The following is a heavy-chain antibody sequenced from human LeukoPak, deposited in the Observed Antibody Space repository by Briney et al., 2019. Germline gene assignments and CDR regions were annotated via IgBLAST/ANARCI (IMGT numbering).Heavy chain of an antibody. CDR1: GYTFTSYY. V-gene: IGHV1-46*01. D-gene: IGHD3-22*01. Sequence: ASVKVSCKASGYTFTSYYIHWVRQAPGQGLEWMGIINPSGGSTSYAQKFQGRVTMTRDMSTSTVYMELSSLRSEDTAVYYCARAFYDDSSGYYYYFDYWGQGTLVTVSS. CDR2: INPSGGST. J-gene: IGHJ4*02. CDR3: ARAFYDDSSGYYYYFDY.